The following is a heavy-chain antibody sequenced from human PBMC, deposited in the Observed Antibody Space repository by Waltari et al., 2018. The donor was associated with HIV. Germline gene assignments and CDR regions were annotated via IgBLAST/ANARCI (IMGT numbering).Heavy chain of an antibody. CDR1: GGSISTYY. D-gene: IGHD3-22*01. CDR3: ARGYYDSSGYFNYFDY. J-gene: IGHJ4*02. V-gene: IGHV4-4*07. Sequence: QVQLQESGPGLVKPSETLSLTCPVSGGSISTYYWNWIRQPAGKGLEWIGRIYSSGSTDYNPSVKSPVTMSVDTSKNQFSLKLTSVTAADTAVYYCARGYYDSSGYFNYFDYWGRGTLVTVSS. CDR2: IYSSGST.